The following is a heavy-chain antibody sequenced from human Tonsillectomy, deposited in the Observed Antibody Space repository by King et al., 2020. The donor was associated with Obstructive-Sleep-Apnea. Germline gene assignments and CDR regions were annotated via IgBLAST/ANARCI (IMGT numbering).Heavy chain of an antibody. CDR1: GFNFNTYA. D-gene: IGHD1-1*01. Sequence: VQLVESGGGVVQPGRSLRLSCVASGFNFNTYAMHWVRQAPGKGLQWLAAITSDGNDTYYTDSVKGQFTISRDNLKNTLYLHMNSLRPEDTAVYYCSTLTTDEPAYFDYWGQGTLVTVSS. V-gene: IGHV3-30-3*01. CDR2: ITSDGNDT. J-gene: IGHJ4*02. CDR3: STLTTDEPAYFDY.